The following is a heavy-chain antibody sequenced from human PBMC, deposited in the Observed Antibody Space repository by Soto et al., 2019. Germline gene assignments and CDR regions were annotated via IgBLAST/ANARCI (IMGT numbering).Heavy chain of an antibody. CDR3: AREVNYGGGSFSWGL. J-gene: IGHJ4*02. Sequence: ASVKVSCKTSGYFLTSYYIHWVRQAPGQGLEWMGWINPNNGGTNSAQKFQGRVTMTSDTSINTAYMEITSLRSDDTALYYCAREVNYGGGSFSWGLWGQGTLVTVSS. CDR1: GYFLTSYY. D-gene: IGHD3-10*01. CDR2: INPNNGGT. V-gene: IGHV1-2*02.